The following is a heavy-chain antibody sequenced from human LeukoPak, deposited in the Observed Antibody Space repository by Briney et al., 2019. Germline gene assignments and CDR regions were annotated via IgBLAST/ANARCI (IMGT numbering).Heavy chain of an antibody. V-gene: IGHV3-74*01. Sequence: GGSLRLSCAASRFTFSTYWMHWVRQAPGKGLVWVSRINSDGSSTGYADSVKGRFTISRDNSQNTLYLQMNSLRAEDTAVYYCAKRAVTTNFALDYWGQGTLVTVSS. D-gene: IGHD4-17*01. CDR1: RFTFSTYW. CDR3: AKRAVTTNFALDY. J-gene: IGHJ4*02. CDR2: INSDGSST.